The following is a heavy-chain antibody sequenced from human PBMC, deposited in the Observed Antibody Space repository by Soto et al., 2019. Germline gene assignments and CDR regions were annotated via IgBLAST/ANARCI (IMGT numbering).Heavy chain of an antibody. CDR1: GGSVSSGSDY. V-gene: IGHV4-61*01. CDR2: IYYRGGT. J-gene: IGHJ4*02. CDR3: ARESRSWYGSIWDY. D-gene: IGHD6-13*01. Sequence: SETLSLTCTVSGGSVSSGSDYWSWIRQPPGKGLEWIGYIYYRGGTNYNPSLKSRVTISLDASKNQFSLKLSSVTAADTAVYYCARESRSWYGSIWDYWGQGTLVTVSS.